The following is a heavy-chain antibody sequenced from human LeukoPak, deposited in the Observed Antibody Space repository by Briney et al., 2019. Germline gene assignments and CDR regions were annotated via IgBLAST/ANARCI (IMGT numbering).Heavy chain of an antibody. Sequence: GGSLRLSCAASAFTFSSYSMNWVRQAPGNGLEWVSSISSSSSYIYYADSVKGRFTISRDNAKNSLYLQMNSLRAEDTAVYYCASSGSYSGYWGQGTLVTVSS. CDR1: AFTFSSYS. CDR3: ASSGSYSGY. J-gene: IGHJ4*02. V-gene: IGHV3-21*01. CDR2: ISSSSSYI. D-gene: IGHD1-26*01.